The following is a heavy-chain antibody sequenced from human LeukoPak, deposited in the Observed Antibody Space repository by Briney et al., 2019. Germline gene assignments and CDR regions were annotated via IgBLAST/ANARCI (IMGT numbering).Heavy chain of an antibody. CDR1: GGSISSYY. J-gene: IGHJ4*02. Sequence: SETLSLTCTVSGGSISSYYWSWIRQPAGKGLEWIGRIYTSGSTNYNPSLKSRVTMSVDASKNQFSLKLSSVTAADTAVYYCAREEAGYYDSSGYYYGWGQGTLVTVSS. CDR3: AREEAGYYDSSGYYYG. V-gene: IGHV4-4*07. CDR2: IYTSGST. D-gene: IGHD3-22*01.